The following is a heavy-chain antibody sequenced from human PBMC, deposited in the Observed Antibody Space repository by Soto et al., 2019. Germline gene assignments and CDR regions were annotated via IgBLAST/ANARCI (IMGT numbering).Heavy chain of an antibody. Sequence: QITLKESGPTLVKPTQTLTLTCTFSGFSLSTSGVGVGWIRQPPGKALEWLALIYWDDDKRYSPSLKSRLTITKDTSKNQVVLTMTNMDPVDTATYYRAHRPIAAAENNWFDPWGQGTLVTVSS. CDR3: AHRPIAAAENNWFDP. J-gene: IGHJ5*02. CDR2: IYWDDDK. CDR1: GFSLSTSGVG. D-gene: IGHD6-13*01. V-gene: IGHV2-5*02.